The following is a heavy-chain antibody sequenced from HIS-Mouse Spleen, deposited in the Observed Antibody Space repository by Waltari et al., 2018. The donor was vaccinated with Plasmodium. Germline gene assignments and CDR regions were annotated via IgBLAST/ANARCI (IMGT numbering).Heavy chain of an antibody. V-gene: IGHV4-34*01. Sequence: QVQLQQWGAGLLKPSETLSLTCAVYGGSFSGYYWRWLHQPPGKGLEWIGELNHSRSTNTNPSLKSRVTRSVDTSKNQFSLELSSVTAADTAVYYCARVTSSGVYWYFDLWGRGTLVTVSS. D-gene: IGHD3-3*01. CDR3: ARVTSSGVYWYFDL. CDR2: LNHSRST. J-gene: IGHJ2*01. CDR1: GGSFSGYY.